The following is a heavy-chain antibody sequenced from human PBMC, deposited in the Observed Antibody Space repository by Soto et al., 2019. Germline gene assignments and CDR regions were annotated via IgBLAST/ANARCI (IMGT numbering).Heavy chain of an antibody. J-gene: IGHJ4*02. D-gene: IGHD3-10*01. Sequence: GGSLRLSCVASGFTFSSYSMSWVRQAPGKGLEWVSGFRAGGDDGTTYYADSVKGRFTISRDNSRNTLFLQMDSLRAEDTAIYYCAKKVNSGSGSQYFDYFGQGTLVTVSS. CDR1: GFTFSSYS. CDR3: AKKVNSGSGSQYFDY. CDR2: FRAGGDDGTT. V-gene: IGHV3-23*01.